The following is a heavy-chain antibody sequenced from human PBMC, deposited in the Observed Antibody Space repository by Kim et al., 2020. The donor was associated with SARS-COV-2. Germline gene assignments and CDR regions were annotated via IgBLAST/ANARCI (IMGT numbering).Heavy chain of an antibody. V-gene: IGHV3-33*05. CDR1: GFTFSSYG. D-gene: IGHD4-17*01. Sequence: GGSLRLSCAASGFTFSSYGMHWVRQAPGKGLEWVAVISYDGSNKYYADSVKGRFTISRDNSKNTLYLQMNSLRAEDTAVYYCARDLGRYGDQPRVFDYWGQGTLVTVSS. CDR2: ISYDGSNK. J-gene: IGHJ4*02. CDR3: ARDLGRYGDQPRVFDY.